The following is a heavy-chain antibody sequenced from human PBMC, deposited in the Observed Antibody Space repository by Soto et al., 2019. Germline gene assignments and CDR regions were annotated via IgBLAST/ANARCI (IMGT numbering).Heavy chain of an antibody. CDR1: GGSISSYY. V-gene: IGHV4-59*01. J-gene: IGHJ5*02. CDR2: IYYSGST. D-gene: IGHD3-3*01. Sequence: SETLSLTCTVSGGSISSYYWSWIRQPPGKGLEWIGYIYYSGSTNYNPSLKSRVTISVVTSKNQFSLKLSSVTAADTAVYYCARGTRYDFWSGYNNWFDPWGQGTLVTVSS. CDR3: ARGTRYDFWSGYNNWFDP.